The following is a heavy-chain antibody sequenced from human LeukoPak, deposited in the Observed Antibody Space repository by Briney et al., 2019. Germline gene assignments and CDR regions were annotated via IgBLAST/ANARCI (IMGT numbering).Heavy chain of an antibody. CDR1: GFTFSSYE. V-gene: IGHV3-48*03. CDR2: ISGSVSDSVSTM. D-gene: IGHD6-19*01. Sequence: GGSLRLSCAASGFTFSSYEMNWVRQAPGKGLDWVSYISGSVSDSVSTMYYADSVKGRFTISRDNAKNSLYLQMNSLRAEDTAVYYCARVSRSGWWDDYWGQGTLVTVSS. CDR3: ARVSRSGWWDDY. J-gene: IGHJ4*02.